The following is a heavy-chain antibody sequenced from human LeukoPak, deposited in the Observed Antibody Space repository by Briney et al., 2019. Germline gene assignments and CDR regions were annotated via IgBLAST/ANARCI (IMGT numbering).Heavy chain of an antibody. CDR3: AREVLLWFGELSLGNLDY. D-gene: IGHD3-10*01. J-gene: IGHJ4*02. V-gene: IGHV4-34*01. CDR1: GGSFSGYY. CDR2: INHSGST. Sequence: SETLSLTCAVYGGSFSGYYWSWIRQPPGKGLEWIGEINHSGSTNYNPSLKSRVTISVDTSKNQFSLRLSSVTAADTAVYYCAREVLLWFGELSLGNLDYWGQGTLVTVSS.